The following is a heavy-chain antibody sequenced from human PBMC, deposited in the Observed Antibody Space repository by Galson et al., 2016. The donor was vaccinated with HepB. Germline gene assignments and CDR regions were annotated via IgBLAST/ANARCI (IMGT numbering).Heavy chain of an antibody. CDR1: GFTFNSYA. D-gene: IGHD2-2*01. J-gene: IGHJ4*02. CDR2: IWDETSDK. Sequence: SLRLSCAASGFTFNSYAMHWVRQAPGKGLEWVGVIWDETSDKYYADSVRGRFTISRDTSKNTVYMQMTSLRPEDTALYFCAKDSGLGGYCSGTTCNSFDYWGQGTLVTVSS. CDR3: AKDSGLGGYCSGTTCNSFDY. V-gene: IGHV3-33*03.